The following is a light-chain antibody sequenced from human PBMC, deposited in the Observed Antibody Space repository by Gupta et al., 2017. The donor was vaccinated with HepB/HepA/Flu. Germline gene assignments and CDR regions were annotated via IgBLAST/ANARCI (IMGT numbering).Light chain of an antibody. CDR2: AAS. V-gene: IGKV1-9*01. CDR3: RQFNSYPIT. J-gene: IGKJ5*01. Sequence: DIQLTQSPSFLSASVGDRVTITCRASQDINSYLIWYQQKPGKAPNLLIYAASTLQGGVPSRFSGSGSGTEFTLTINSLQPEDFATYYCRQFNSYPITCGQGTRLDIK. CDR1: QDINSY.